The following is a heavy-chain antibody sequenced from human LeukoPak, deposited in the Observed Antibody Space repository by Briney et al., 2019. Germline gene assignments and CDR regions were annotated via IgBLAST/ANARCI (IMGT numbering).Heavy chain of an antibody. CDR2: IYPGDSDT. Sequence: PGESLKISCKGSGYSFTSYWIGEVRQMPGKGLEWMGIIYPGDSDTRYSPSFQGQVTISADKSISTAYLQWSSLKASDTAMYYCARHHSPGFLEWLLPSDYWGQGTLVTVSS. D-gene: IGHD3-3*01. CDR3: ARHHSPGFLEWLLPSDY. J-gene: IGHJ4*02. V-gene: IGHV5-51*01. CDR1: GYSFTSYW.